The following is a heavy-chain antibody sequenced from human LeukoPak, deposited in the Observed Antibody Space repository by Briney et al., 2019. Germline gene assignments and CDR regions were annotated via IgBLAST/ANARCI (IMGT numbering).Heavy chain of an antibody. CDR3: ARGGSYDYYDSSGYAEGDAFDI. J-gene: IGHJ3*02. V-gene: IGHV4-39*01. D-gene: IGHD3-22*01. CDR2: IYYSGST. CDR1: GGSISSSSYY. Sequence: MPSETLSLTCTVSGGSISSSSYYWGWIRQPPGKGLEWIGSIYYSGSTYYNPSLKSRVTISVDTSKNQFSLKLSSVTAADTAVYYCARGGSYDYYDSSGYAEGDAFDIWGQGTMVTVSS.